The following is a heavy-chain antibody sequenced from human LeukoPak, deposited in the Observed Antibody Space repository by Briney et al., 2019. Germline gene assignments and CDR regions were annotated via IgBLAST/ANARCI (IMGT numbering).Heavy chain of an antibody. CDR2: IIPIFGTA. D-gene: IGHD1-26*01. J-gene: IGHJ4*02. Sequence: ASVKVSCKASGGTFSSYAISWVRQAPGQGLEWMGGIIPIFGTANYAQKFQGRVTITADESTSTAYMELSSLRSEDTAVYYCATVGSGSYSSQLDYWGQGTLVTVSS. V-gene: IGHV1-69*13. CDR1: GGTFSSYA. CDR3: ATVGSGSYSSQLDY.